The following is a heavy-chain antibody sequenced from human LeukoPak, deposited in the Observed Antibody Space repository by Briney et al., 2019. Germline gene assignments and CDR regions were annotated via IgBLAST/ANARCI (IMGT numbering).Heavy chain of an antibody. CDR1: GFTFSSDY. V-gene: IGHV3-7*01. D-gene: IGHD3-10*01. Sequence: PGGSLRLSCATSGFTFSSDYMSWVRQAPGKGLEWVANIKEDGGEQNYADSVKGRFTITRDNAKGTLFLQMNSLRAEDTALYYCAREHWFGELGTWSQGTLVSVSS. J-gene: IGHJ4*02. CDR2: IKEDGGEQ. CDR3: AREHWFGELGT.